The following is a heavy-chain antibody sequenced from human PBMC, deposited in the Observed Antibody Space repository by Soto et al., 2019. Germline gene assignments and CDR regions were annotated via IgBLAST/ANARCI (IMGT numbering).Heavy chain of an antibody. CDR1: GGSISSGGYY. D-gene: IGHD3-10*01. CDR3: ARSSMAERTPPPIWFDP. CDR2: IYYSGST. Sequence: QVQLQESGPGLVKPSQTLSLTCTVSGGSISSGGYYWSWIRQHPGKGPEWIGYIYYSGSTYYNPSLKSRVTISVDTSKNQFSLKLSSVTAADTAVYYCARSSMAERTPPPIWFDPWGQGTLVTVSS. V-gene: IGHV4-31*03. J-gene: IGHJ5*02.